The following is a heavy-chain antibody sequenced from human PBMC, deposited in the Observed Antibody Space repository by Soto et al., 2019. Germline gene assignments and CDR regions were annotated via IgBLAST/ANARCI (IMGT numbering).Heavy chain of an antibody. D-gene: IGHD3-10*01. Sequence: ASVKVSCKASGYTFTSYGISWVRQAPGQGLEWMGWISAYNGNTNYAQKLQGRVTMTTDTSTSTAYMELRSLRSDDTAVYYCARDRRGLRITMVRATYYYYGMDVWGQGTTVTVSS. CDR1: GYTFTSYG. J-gene: IGHJ6*02. CDR2: ISAYNGNT. CDR3: ARDRRGLRITMVRATYYYYGMDV. V-gene: IGHV1-18*01.